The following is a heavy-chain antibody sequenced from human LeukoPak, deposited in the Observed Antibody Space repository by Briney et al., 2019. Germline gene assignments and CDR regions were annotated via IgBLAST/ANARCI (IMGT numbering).Heavy chain of an antibody. V-gene: IGHV3-23*01. CDR3: ARDRSGSYFHHGHPPLFDY. CDR1: GFTFSSYA. D-gene: IGHD1-26*01. Sequence: PGGSLRLSCAASGFTFSSYAMSWVRQAPGKGLEWVSAISGSGGSTYYADSVKGRFTISRDNSKNTLYLQMNSLRAEDTAVYYCARDRSGSYFHHGHPPLFDYWGQGTLVTVSS. CDR2: ISGSGGST. J-gene: IGHJ4*02.